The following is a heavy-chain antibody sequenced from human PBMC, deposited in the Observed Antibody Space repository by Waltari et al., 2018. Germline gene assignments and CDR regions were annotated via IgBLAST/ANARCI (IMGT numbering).Heavy chain of an antibody. CDR3: ARARNTPAQQLVYFDY. D-gene: IGHD6-13*01. CDR2: INHSGST. J-gene: IGHJ4*02. CDR1: GGSFSGYY. V-gene: IGHV4-34*01. Sequence: QVQLQQWGAGLLKPSETLSLTCAVYGGSFSGYYWSWIRQPPGKGLEWIGEINHSGSTNYNPSLKSRVTRSVDTSKNQFSLKLSSVTAADTAVYYCARARNTPAQQLVYFDYWGQGTLVTVSS.